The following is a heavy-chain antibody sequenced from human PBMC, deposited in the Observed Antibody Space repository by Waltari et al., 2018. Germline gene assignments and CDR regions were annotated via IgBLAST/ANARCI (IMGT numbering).Heavy chain of an antibody. CDR2: ISATSSSI. Sequence: EILVVESGGGLVQPGGSLRLSCAASGFTFSSYSMTWVRQAPGKGLEGFSYISATSSSIYYADSVKGRFTISRDNAQNSLYLQMNSLRAEDTALYYCARLGVSHFDYWGQGTLVTVSS. CDR1: GFTFSSYS. V-gene: IGHV3-48*04. D-gene: IGHD1-26*01. CDR3: ARLGVSHFDY. J-gene: IGHJ4*02.